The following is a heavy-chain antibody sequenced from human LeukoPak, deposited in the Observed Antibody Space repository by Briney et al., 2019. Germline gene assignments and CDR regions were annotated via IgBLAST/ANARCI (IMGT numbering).Heavy chain of an antibody. J-gene: IGHJ3*02. D-gene: IGHD3-10*01. V-gene: IGHV4-38-2*01. CDR1: GYSISSGYY. CDR3: ARPLLWFGEFVDAFDI. Sequence: SETLSLTCAVSGYSISSGYYWGWFRPPPGKGLEWIGSIYQSGSTYYNPSLKSRVTISVDTFKNQFSLKLSSVTAADTAVYYCARPLLWFGEFVDAFDIWGQGTMVTVSS. CDR2: IYQSGST.